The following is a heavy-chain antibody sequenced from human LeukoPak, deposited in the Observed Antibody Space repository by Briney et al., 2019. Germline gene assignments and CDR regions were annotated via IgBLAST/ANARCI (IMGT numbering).Heavy chain of an antibody. V-gene: IGHV4-34*01. J-gene: IGHJ1*01. Sequence: SDTLSLTCAVYGGSFSGYYWSWIRQPPGKGLEWIGEINHSGSTNYNPSLKSRVTILVDTSKNQFSLKLSSVTAADTAVYYCARGHSPVTTKVSYFQHWGQGTLVTVSS. D-gene: IGHD4-17*01. CDR3: ARGHSPVTTKVSYFQH. CDR2: INHSGST. CDR1: GGSFSGYY.